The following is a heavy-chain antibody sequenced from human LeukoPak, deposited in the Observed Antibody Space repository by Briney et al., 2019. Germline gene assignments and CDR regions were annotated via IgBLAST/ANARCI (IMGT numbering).Heavy chain of an antibody. CDR2: INPSDGSP. CDR1: GYTFTSYY. D-gene: IGHD6-6*01. J-gene: IGHJ4*02. CDR3: AREGTAPRKYGLGQLVRDYFDY. V-gene: IGHV1-46*01. Sequence: GASVKVSCNASGYTFTSYYIHWVRQAPGQGLEWMGIINPSDGSPTYAQKFQGRVTMTRDTSTSTVYMELSSLRSEDTAMYYCAREGTAPRKYGLGQLVRDYFDYWGQGTLVTVSS.